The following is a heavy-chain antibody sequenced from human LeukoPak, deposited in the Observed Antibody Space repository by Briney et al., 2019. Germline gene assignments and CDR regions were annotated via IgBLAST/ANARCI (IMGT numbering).Heavy chain of an antibody. V-gene: IGHV4-61*05. Sequence: SETLSLTCTVSGGSISSSSYYWGWIRQPPGKGLEWIGYIYYSGSTTYNTSLKSRVPISVDSSKNHFSLKLSSVTDADTAVYYCARAQVGIVGATEFAYWGQGTLVTVSS. J-gene: IGHJ4*02. CDR3: ARAQVGIVGATEFAY. D-gene: IGHD1-26*01. CDR1: GGSISSSSYY. CDR2: IYYSGST.